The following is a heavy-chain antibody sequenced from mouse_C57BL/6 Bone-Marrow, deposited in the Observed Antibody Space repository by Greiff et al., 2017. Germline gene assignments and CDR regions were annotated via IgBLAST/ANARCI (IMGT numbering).Heavy chain of an antibody. J-gene: IGHJ3*01. D-gene: IGHD1-1*01. Sequence: QVQLQQSGAELVRPGTSVKVSCKASGYAFTDYLIEWVKQRPGQGLEWIGVFNPGSGGTNYNEKFKDKATLTADKSSSTAYMQLSSLTSDDSAVYVCAIWNYYGRAPWFAYWGQGTRVTVSA. CDR2: FNPGSGGT. CDR1: GYAFTDYL. CDR3: AIWNYYGRAPWFAY. V-gene: IGHV1-54*01.